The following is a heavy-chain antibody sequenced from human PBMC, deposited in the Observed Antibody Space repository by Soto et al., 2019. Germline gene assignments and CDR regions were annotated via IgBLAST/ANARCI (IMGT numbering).Heavy chain of an antibody. CDR3: ARLLDYGDYDY. V-gene: IGHV5-51*01. Sequence: XXSLNVYCTGSGYSFTSYCIVWVRQMPGKGLEWMGIIYPGDSDTRYSPSFQGQVTISADKSISTAYLQWRSLKASDTAMYYCARLLDYGDYDYWGQGTLVTVSS. CDR2: IYPGDSDT. J-gene: IGHJ4*02. CDR1: GYSFTSYC. D-gene: IGHD4-17*01.